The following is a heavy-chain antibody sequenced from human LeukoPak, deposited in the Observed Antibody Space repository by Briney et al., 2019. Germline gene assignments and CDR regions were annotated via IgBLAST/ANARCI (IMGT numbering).Heavy chain of an antibody. CDR3: ASVLRCFDWVPRV. Sequence: SETLSLTCAVYGGSFSGYYWSWIRQPPGKGLEWIGEINHSGSTNYNPSLKSRVTISVDTSKNQFSLKLSSVTAADTAVYYCASVLRCFDWVPRVWGQGTLVTVSS. CDR2: INHSGST. CDR1: GGSFSGYY. D-gene: IGHD3-9*01. J-gene: IGHJ4*02. V-gene: IGHV4-34*01.